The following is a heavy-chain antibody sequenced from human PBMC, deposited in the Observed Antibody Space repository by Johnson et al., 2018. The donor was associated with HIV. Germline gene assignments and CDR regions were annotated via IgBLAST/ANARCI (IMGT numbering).Heavy chain of an antibody. J-gene: IGHJ3*02. D-gene: IGHD2-2*01. CDR3: ARVYARTPGAFDI. Sequence: VQLVESGGGLVKPGGSLRLSCAASGFTFSDYYMSWIRQAPGKGLEWVSIIYSGGRAYYADSVKGRFIISRDNSKNTLYLQMNSLRAEDTAVYYCARVYARTPGAFDIWGQGTMVTVSS. CDR2: IYSGGRA. V-gene: IGHV3-66*01. CDR1: GFTFSDYY.